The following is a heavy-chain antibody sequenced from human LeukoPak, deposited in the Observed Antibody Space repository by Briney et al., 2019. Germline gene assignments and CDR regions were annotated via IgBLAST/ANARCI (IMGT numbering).Heavy chain of an antibody. CDR1: GFTVSSNY. CDR3: VKEEAILVAGTTDY. Sequence: GGSLRLSCAASGFTVSSNYMSWVRQAPGKGLEWVSAISGSGGSTYYADSVKGRFTISRDNSKNTLYLQMNSLRAEDTAVYYCVKEEAILVAGTTDYWGQGTLVTVSS. J-gene: IGHJ4*02. CDR2: ISGSGGST. V-gene: IGHV3-23*01. D-gene: IGHD6-19*01.